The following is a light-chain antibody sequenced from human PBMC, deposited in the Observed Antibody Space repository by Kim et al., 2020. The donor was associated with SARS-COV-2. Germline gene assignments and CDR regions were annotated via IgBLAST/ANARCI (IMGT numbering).Light chain of an antibody. CDR2: GNS. CDR1: SSNIGAGYD. Sequence: QRVTISCIGSSSNIGAGYDVHWYQQLPGTAPNLLIYGNSNRPSGVPDRFSGSKSGTSASLAITGLQAEDEADYYCQSYDSSLSGSVFGGGTQLTVL. V-gene: IGLV1-40*01. J-gene: IGLJ2*01. CDR3: QSYDSSLSGSV.